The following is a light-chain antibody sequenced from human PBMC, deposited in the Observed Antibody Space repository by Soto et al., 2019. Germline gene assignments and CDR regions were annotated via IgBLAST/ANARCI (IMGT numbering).Light chain of an antibody. V-gene: IGLV2-14*01. CDR3: ISYSNINTPVV. CDR1: SSDIGNYNY. Sequence: QSALTQPASVSGSPGQSITISCTGTSSDIGNYNYVSWYQQHPGKAPKLMIYDVSNRPSGVSDRFSGSKSGNTASLTISGLQAEDEADYYCISYSNINTPVVFGGGTKVTVL. CDR2: DVS. J-gene: IGLJ2*01.